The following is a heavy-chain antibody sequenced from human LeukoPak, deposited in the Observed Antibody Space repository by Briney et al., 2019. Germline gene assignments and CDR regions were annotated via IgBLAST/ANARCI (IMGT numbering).Heavy chain of an antibody. D-gene: IGHD3-3*01. V-gene: IGHV4-59*01. CDR1: GGSISSYY. Sequence: SETLSLTCTVSGGSISSYYWSWIRQPPGKGLEWIGYIYYSGSTNYNPSLKSRVTISVDTSKNQFSLKLSSVTAADTAVYYCARESTLFTNINFDYWGQGTLVTVSS. CDR2: IYYSGST. J-gene: IGHJ4*02. CDR3: ARESTLFTNINFDY.